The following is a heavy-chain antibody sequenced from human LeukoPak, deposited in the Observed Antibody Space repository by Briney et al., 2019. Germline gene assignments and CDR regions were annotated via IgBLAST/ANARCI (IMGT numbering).Heavy chain of an antibody. Sequence: SKTLSLTCTVSGGSISSYYWSWLRQPPGKGLEWIGYIYYSGSTNYNPSLKSRVTISVDTSKNQFSLKLSSVTAADTAVYYCARHLTYYYDSSGYFDYWGQGTLVTVSS. CDR3: ARHLTYYYDSSGYFDY. D-gene: IGHD3-22*01. J-gene: IGHJ4*02. CDR1: GGSISSYY. V-gene: IGHV4-59*08. CDR2: IYYSGST.